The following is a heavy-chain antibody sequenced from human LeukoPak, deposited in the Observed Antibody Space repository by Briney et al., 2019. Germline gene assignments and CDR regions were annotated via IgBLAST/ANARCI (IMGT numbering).Heavy chain of an antibody. CDR3: ARHTEYCGGDCYFNWFDP. J-gene: IGHJ5*02. D-gene: IGHD2-21*01. Sequence: PSETLSLTCTVSGYSISSGYYWGWIRQPPGKGLEWIGSIYHSGSTYYNPSLKSRVTISVDTSKNQFSLKLSSVTAADTAVYYCARHTEYCGGDCYFNWFDPWGQGTLVTVSS. CDR2: IYHSGST. V-gene: IGHV4-38-2*02. CDR1: GYSISSGYY.